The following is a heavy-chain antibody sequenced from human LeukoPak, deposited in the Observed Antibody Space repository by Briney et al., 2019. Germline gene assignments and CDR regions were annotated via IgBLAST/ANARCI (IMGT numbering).Heavy chain of an antibody. CDR2: ISWNSGSI. CDR3: AKDTDPYSGYDPGAFDI. J-gene: IGHJ3*02. Sequence: PGRSLRLSCAASGFTFDDYAMHWVRQAPGKGLEWVSGISWNSGSIGYADSVKGRFTISRDNAKNSLYLQMNSLRAEDTALYYCAKDTDPYSGYDPGAFDIWGQGTMVTVSS. CDR1: GFTFDDYA. D-gene: IGHD5-12*01. V-gene: IGHV3-9*01.